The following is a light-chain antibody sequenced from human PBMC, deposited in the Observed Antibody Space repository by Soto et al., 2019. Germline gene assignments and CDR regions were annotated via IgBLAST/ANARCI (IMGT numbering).Light chain of an antibody. CDR2: GTS. CDR3: QQSGSSPPFI. V-gene: IGKV3-20*01. Sequence: EIVLTHSPGTLSFSPGERATLSCRASQSVSNREIAWYQQIPGQAPRLLIFGTSNRATGIPDRFSGSGSGTDFTLSISRLEPEDFAVYYCQQSGSSPPFIFGPGTKVDIK. J-gene: IGKJ3*01. CDR1: QSVSNRE.